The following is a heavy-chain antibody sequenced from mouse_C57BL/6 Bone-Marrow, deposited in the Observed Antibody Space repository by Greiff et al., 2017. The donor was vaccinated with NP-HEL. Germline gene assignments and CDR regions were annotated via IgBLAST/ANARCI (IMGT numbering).Heavy chain of an antibody. V-gene: IGHV5-6*01. Sequence: EVQLVESGGDLVKPGGSLKLSCAASGFTFSSYGMSWVRQTPDKRLEWVATISSGGSYTYYPDSVKGRFTISRDNAKNTLYLQMSSLKAEDTAMYYCASPYDYDVAWFAYLGQGTLVTVSA. J-gene: IGHJ3*01. CDR3: ASPYDYDVAWFAY. CDR1: GFTFSSYG. D-gene: IGHD2-4*01. CDR2: ISSGGSYT.